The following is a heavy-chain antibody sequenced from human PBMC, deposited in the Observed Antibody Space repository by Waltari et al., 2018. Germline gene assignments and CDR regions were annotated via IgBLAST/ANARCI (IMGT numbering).Heavy chain of an antibody. J-gene: IGHJ4*02. V-gene: IGHV4-34*01. CDR2: INHSGST. CDR3: AFAKDYYDSSGYGY. CDR1: GGSFSGYY. Sequence: QVQLQQWGAGLLKPSETLSLTCAVYGGSFSGYYWSWIRQPPGKGLEWIGEINHSGSTNDNPSLKSRVTISVDTSKNQFSLKLSSVTAADTAVYYCAFAKDYYDSSGYGYWGQGTLVTVSS. D-gene: IGHD3-22*01.